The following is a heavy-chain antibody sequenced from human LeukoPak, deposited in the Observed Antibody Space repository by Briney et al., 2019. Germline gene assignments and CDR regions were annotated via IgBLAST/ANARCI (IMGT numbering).Heavy chain of an antibody. J-gene: IGHJ4*02. CDR2: ISAYNGNT. D-gene: IGHD6-19*01. CDR1: GYTFTSYG. CDR3: ARDREGVAGSRRLWYFDY. V-gene: IGHV1-18*01. Sequence: ASVKVSCKASGYTFTSYGISWVRQAPGQGLEWMGWISAYNGNTNYAQKLQGRVTMTTDTSTSTAYMELRSLRSDDTAVYYCARDREGVAGSRRLWYFDYWGQGTLVTVSS.